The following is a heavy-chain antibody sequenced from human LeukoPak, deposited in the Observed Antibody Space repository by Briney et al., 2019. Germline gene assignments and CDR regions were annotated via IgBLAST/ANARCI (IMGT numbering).Heavy chain of an antibody. CDR3: AKVIHGWSPFDY. CDR2: ISPGGGTT. J-gene: IGHJ4*02. Sequence: PGGSLRLSCVVSGFSFGSEAMSWVRQAPGRGLEWVSSISPGGGTTYCADSVKGRFTISRDNSKNTLYLQMNSLRAEDTAIYFCAKVIHGWSPFDYWGQGALVTVSS. CDR1: GFSFGSEA. D-gene: IGHD6-19*01. V-gene: IGHV3-23*01.